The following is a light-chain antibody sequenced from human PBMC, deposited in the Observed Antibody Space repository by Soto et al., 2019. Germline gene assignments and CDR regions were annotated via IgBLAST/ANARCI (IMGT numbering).Light chain of an antibody. V-gene: IGKV3-20*01. CDR2: GSS. J-gene: IGKJ4*01. CDR3: QQYGTSPT. Sequence: EIVLTQSPGTLSLSPGERATLSCRASQSVDSSYLAWYQQKPGQAPRLLIYGSSSRAPGIPDRFSGSGSRTDFTLTISRLEPEDFAVYYCQQYGTSPTFGGGTKVEIK. CDR1: QSVDSSY.